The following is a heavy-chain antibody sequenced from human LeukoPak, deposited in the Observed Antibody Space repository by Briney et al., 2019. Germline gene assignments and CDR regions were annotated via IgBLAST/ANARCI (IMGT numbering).Heavy chain of an antibody. J-gene: IGHJ5*02. CDR3: ARELREEYSSSFPPNWFDP. V-gene: IGHV4-39*07. CDR2: IYYSGST. D-gene: IGHD6-6*01. CDR1: GGSLSSSSYY. Sequence: PSETLSLTCTVSGGSLSSSSYYWGWIRQPPGKGLEWIGSIYYSGSTYYNPSLKSRVTISVDTSKNQFSLKLSSVTAADTAVYYCARELREEYSSSFPPNWFDPWGQGTLVTVSS.